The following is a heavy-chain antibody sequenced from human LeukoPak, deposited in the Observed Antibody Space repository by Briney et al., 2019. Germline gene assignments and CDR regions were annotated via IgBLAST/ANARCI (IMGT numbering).Heavy chain of an antibody. CDR2: IHSSGGS. D-gene: IGHD1-26*01. J-gene: IGHJ4*02. CDR1: GASISNYY. CDR3: ARLGSYHDF. V-gene: IGHV4-4*09. Sequence: KPSETLSLTCTVSGASISNYYWSWIRQTPEKGLEWMGHIHSSGGSSYYPSLKSRLTLSIDTSRNQFSLKLPSVTAADTAVYFCARLGSYHDFWGQGALVIVSS.